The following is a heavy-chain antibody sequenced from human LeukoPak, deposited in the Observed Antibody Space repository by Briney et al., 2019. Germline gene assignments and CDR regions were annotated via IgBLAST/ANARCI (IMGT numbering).Heavy chain of an antibody. Sequence: GGSLRLSCAASGFTFSSYAMSWVRQAPGKGLEWVSAVSGSGGSTYYADSVKGRFTISRDNSKNTLYLQMNSMRAEDTAVYYCAKGRDGYSFDYWGQGTLVTVSS. CDR1: GFTFSSYA. D-gene: IGHD5-24*01. J-gene: IGHJ4*02. V-gene: IGHV3-23*01. CDR3: AKGRDGYSFDY. CDR2: VSGSGGST.